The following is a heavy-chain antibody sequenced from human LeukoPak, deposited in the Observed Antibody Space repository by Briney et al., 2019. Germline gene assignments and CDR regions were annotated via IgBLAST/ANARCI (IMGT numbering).Heavy chain of an antibody. CDR3: ARDSFSSGYNRGAFDM. V-gene: IGHV3-53*01. CDR2: IYSGGST. J-gene: IGHJ3*02. CDR1: GFTVSSNY. D-gene: IGHD5-12*01. Sequence: AGSLRLSCAASGFTVSSNYMSWVRQAPGKGLEWLSIIYSGGSTYFADSVKGRFTLSRDNSKDTMYLQMDSLRAEDTAVYYCARDSFSSGYNRGAFDMWGQGTMVTVSS.